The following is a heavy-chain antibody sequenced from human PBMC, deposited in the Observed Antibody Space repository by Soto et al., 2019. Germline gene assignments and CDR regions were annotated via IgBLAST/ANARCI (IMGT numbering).Heavy chain of an antibody. CDR2: INHSGST. CDR3: AREVFDSSTTVTTEIDY. V-gene: IGHV4-34*01. D-gene: IGHD4-17*01. CDR1: GGSFSGYY. Sequence: QVQLQQWGAGLLKPSETLSLTCAVYGGSFSGYYWSWIRQPPGKGLEWIGEINHSGSTNYNPSLKSRVTISVDTSKNQFSLKLSSVTAADTAVYYCAREVFDSSTTVTTEIDYWGQGTLVTVSS. J-gene: IGHJ4*02.